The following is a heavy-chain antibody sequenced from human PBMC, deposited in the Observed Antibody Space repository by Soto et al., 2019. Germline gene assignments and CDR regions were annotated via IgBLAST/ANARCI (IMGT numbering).Heavy chain of an antibody. CDR3: ARPYGSGSYPLDYFDR. D-gene: IGHD3-10*01. CDR2: IKQDGSEK. J-gene: IGHJ4*02. CDR1: AFTFSSSW. V-gene: IGHV3-7*01. Sequence: GGSLRLSCAASAFTFSSSWMSWVRQAPGKGLEWVANIKQDGSEKYYVDSVKGRFTISRDNAKNSLYLQMNSLRAEDTAVYYCARPYGSGSYPLDYFDRWGPGTLVTVSS.